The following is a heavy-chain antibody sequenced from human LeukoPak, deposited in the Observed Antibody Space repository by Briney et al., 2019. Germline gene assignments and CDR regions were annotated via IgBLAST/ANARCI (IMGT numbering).Heavy chain of an antibody. CDR1: GGSIGSYY. V-gene: IGHV4-59*01. Sequence: SSETLSLTCTVSGGSIGSYYWSGIRQPPGKGLEWIGYIYYSGSTNYNPSLKSRVTISVDTSKNQFSLKLSSVTAADTAVYYCARGDNWNDPNPTLLDYWGQGTLVTVSS. CDR3: ARGDNWNDPNPTLLDY. CDR2: IYYSGST. D-gene: IGHD1-20*01. J-gene: IGHJ4*02.